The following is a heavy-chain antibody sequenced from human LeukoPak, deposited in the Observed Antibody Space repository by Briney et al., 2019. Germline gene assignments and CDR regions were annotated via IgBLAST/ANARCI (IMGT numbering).Heavy chain of an antibody. D-gene: IGHD2-2*01. V-gene: IGHV1-69*05. J-gene: IGHJ6*03. CDR1: GGTFSSYA. CDR2: IIPIFGTA. CDR3: ARAHRRKGYCSSTSCTYYYMDV. Sequence: ASVKVSCKASGGTFSSYAISWVRQAPGQGLEWMGGIIPIFGTANYAQKFQGRVTITTDESTSTAYMELSSLRSEDTAVYYCARAHRRKGYCSSTSCTYYYMDVWGKGTTVTVSS.